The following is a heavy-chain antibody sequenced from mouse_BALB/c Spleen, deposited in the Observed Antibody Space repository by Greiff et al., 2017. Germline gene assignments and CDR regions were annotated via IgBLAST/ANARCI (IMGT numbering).Heavy chain of an antibody. V-gene: IGHV1-55*01. CDR3: ARGDYGYPWFAY. J-gene: IGHJ3*01. CDR2: IYPGSGST. D-gene: IGHD2-2*01. Sequence: QVQLQQPGAELLKPGTSVKLSCKASGYNFTSYWINWGKLRPGQGLEWIGDIYPGSGSTNYNEKFKSKATLTVDTSSSTAYMQLSSLASEDSALYYCARGDYGYPWFAYWGQGTLVTVSA. CDR1: GYNFTSYW.